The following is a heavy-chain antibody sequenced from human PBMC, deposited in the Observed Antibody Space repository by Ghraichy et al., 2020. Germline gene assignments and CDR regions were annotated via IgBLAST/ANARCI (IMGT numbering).Heavy chain of an antibody. D-gene: IGHD6-19*01. Sequence: LSLTCAASGVTSSSYWMSWVRQAPGKGLEWVAHINQDGSDKFYVDSVKGRFTISRDNAKNSLYLQMSSLTAGDTAVYYCATSQYSSGWNWGQGTLVTVSS. V-gene: IGHV3-7*01. CDR1: GVTSSSYW. CDR3: ATSQYSSGWN. CDR2: INQDGSDK. J-gene: IGHJ4*02.